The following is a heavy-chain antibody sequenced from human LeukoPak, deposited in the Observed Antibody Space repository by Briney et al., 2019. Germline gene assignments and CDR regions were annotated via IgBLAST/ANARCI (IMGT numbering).Heavy chain of an antibody. D-gene: IGHD3-3*01. Sequence: ASVKVSCKASGYTFTGYYMHWVGQAPGQGLEWMGWINPNSGGTNYAQKFQGRVTMTRDMSTSTVYMELSSLRSEDTAVYYCASTYDFWSGFGYWGQGTLVTVSS. J-gene: IGHJ4*02. V-gene: IGHV1-2*02. CDR2: INPNSGGT. CDR1: GYTFTGYY. CDR3: ASTYDFWSGFGY.